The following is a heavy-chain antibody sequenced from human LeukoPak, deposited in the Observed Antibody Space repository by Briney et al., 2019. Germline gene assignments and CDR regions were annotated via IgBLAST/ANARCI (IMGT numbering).Heavy chain of an antibody. CDR1: GGPISGSSYS. J-gene: IGHJ4*02. D-gene: IGHD3-3*01. CDR2: IDYSGTT. Sequence: SETLSLTCSVSGGPISGSSYSWGWIRQPPRKGLEWIGNIDYSGTTHYNPSLKSRVTISIDTSEKQFSLRLSSVTAADTAVYYCARDRVFEGAIGDYWGQGTLVTVSS. CDR3: ARDRVFEGAIGDY. V-gene: IGHV4-39*07.